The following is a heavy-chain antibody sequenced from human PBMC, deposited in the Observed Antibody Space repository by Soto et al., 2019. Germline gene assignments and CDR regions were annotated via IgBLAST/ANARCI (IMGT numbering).Heavy chain of an antibody. J-gene: IGHJ4*02. CDR3: ARDGGNDRYYFDY. CDR2: IYYSGST. V-gene: IGHV4-31*03. CDR1: GGSISSGGYY. Sequence: SETLSLTCTVSGGSISSGGYYWSWIRQHPGKGLEWIGYIYYSGSTYYNPSLKSRVTISVDMSKNQFSLKLSSVTAADTAVYYCARDGGNDRYYFDYWGQGTLVTVSS. D-gene: IGHD2-15*01.